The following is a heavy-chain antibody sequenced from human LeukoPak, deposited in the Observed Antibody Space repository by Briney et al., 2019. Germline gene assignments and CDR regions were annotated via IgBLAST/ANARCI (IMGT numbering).Heavy chain of an antibody. V-gene: IGHV1-18*04. CDR3: ARSWNTMTDDYFDY. Sequence: GASVKVSCKASGYTFTSYNIGWVRQAPGHGLEWMGWISGYNGHTNYARRLQGRDTMTTDTSTSTAYLELRSLRSDDTAVFYCARSWNTMTDDYFDYWGQGTLVIVSS. D-gene: IGHD1/OR15-1a*01. J-gene: IGHJ4*02. CDR1: GYTFTSYN. CDR2: ISGYNGHT.